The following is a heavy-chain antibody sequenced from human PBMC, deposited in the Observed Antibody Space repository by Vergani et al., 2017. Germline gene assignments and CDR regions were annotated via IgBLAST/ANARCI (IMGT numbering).Heavy chain of an antibody. CDR3: ARGGGYYDFWSGYYIDY. D-gene: IGHD3-3*01. J-gene: IGHJ4*02. CDR1: GGSISSYY. Sequence: QVQLQESGPGLVKPSETLSLTCTVSGGSISSYYWSWIRQPPGKGLEWIGYIYYSGSTNYNPSLKSRVTISVDTSKNQFSLKLSSVTAADTAVYYCARGGGYYDFWSGYYIDYWGQGTLVTVSS. CDR2: IYYSGST. V-gene: IGHV4-59*01.